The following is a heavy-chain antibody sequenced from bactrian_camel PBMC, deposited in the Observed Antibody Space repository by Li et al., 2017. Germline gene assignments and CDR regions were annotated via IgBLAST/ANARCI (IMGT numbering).Heavy chain of an antibody. Sequence: VQLVESGGGLVQPGGSLRLSCAAFGFTFSSYDMSWVRQAPGKGLEWVSTISNSGGSTYYADSAKGRFTISRDNAKNTVYLQMNSLNSEDTALYYCWSRAGWGQGTQVTVS. V-gene: IGHV3S40*01. CDR2: ISNSGGST. CDR3: WSRAG. CDR1: GFTFSSYD. J-gene: IGHJ4*01.